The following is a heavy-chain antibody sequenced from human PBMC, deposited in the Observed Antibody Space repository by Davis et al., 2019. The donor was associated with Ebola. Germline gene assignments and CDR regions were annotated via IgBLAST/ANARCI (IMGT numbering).Heavy chain of an antibody. Sequence: GGSLRLSCAASGFTFSSYAMHWVRQAPGKGLEWVAVISYDGSNKYYADSAKGRFTISRDNSKNTLYLQMNSLRAEDTAVYYCAREADIVVVVAENYGMDVWGQGTTVTVSS. V-gene: IGHV3-30*04. CDR1: GFTFSSYA. CDR3: AREADIVVVVAENYGMDV. D-gene: IGHD2-15*01. J-gene: IGHJ6*02. CDR2: ISYDGSNK.